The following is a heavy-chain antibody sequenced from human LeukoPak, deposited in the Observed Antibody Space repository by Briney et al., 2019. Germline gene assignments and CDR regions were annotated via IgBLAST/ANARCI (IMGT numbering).Heavy chain of an antibody. Sequence: GGSLRLSCAASGFSFSSYAMTWVRQAPGKGLECVSLISGSGDNTYYAGSVRGRFTISRDNSKNMLYLQMNSLRADDTAVYYCGKDRGISGYSDVEYWGQGTLVTVSS. CDR2: ISGSGDNT. V-gene: IGHV3-23*01. J-gene: IGHJ4*02. D-gene: IGHD3-22*01. CDR1: GFSFSSYA. CDR3: GKDRGISGYSDVEY.